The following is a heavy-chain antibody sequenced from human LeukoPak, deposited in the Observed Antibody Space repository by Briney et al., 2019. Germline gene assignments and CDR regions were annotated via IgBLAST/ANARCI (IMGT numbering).Heavy chain of an antibody. CDR2: INWSGGST. D-gene: IGHD2-21*02. CDR3: ARDSDSYYFDPPLSFHI. CDR1: GFNFDEYG. Sequence: GGSLRPSCAASGFNFDEYGLSWVRQVPGKGLEWVSGINWSGGSTGYADSVKGRFTISRDNAKKSLYLQMNSLKTEDSALYYCARDSDSYYFDPPLSFHIWGQGTMVTVSS. J-gene: IGHJ3*02. V-gene: IGHV3-20*04.